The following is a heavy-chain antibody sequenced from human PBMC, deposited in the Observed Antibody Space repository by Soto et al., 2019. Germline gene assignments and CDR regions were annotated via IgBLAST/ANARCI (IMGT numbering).Heavy chain of an antibody. V-gene: IGHV3-30*18. J-gene: IGHJ6*04. CDR1: GFTFSSYG. CDR2: ISYDGSNK. D-gene: IGHD2-2*01. CDR3: AKDQLYYYGRDV. Sequence: GGSLRLSCAASGFTFSSYGMHWVRQAPGKGLEWVAVISYDGSNKYYADSVKGRFTISRDNSKNTLYLQMNSLRAEDTAVYYCAKDQLYYYGRDVGGKGTRVTVP.